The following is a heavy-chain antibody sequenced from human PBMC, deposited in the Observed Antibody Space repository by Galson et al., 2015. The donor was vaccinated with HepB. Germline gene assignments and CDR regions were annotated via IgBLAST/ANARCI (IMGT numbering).Heavy chain of an antibody. CDR1: GFTFGSYA. CDR2: ISGSGGST. D-gene: IGHD2-15*01. CDR3: AKIIVVVAAAKYDY. V-gene: IGHV3-23*01. Sequence: SLRLSCAASGFTFGSYAMSWVRQAPGKGLEWVSAISGSGGSTYYADSVKGRFTISRDNSKNTLYLQMNSLRAEDTAVYYCAKIIVVVAAAKYDYWGQGTLVTVSS. J-gene: IGHJ4*02.